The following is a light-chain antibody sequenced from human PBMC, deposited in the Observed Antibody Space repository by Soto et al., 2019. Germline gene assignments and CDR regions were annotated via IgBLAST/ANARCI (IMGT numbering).Light chain of an antibody. CDR2: DAS. CDR3: QQYNSYLLT. Sequence: DIPMTQSPSTLSASVGDRVTITCRASQSISSWLAWYQQRPGKAPKLLIYDASSLQSGVPSRFSGSGSGTEFTLTISSLQPDDFATYYCQQYNSYLLTFGPGTTVDIK. J-gene: IGKJ3*01. CDR1: QSISSW. V-gene: IGKV1-5*01.